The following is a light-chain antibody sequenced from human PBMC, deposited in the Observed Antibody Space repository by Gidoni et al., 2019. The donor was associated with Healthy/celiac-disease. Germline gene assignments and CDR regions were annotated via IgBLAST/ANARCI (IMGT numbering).Light chain of an antibody. Sequence: EIVLTLSPATLSLSPGERATLSCRASQSVSSYLAWYQQKPGQAPRLLIYDASNRATGIPARFSGSGSGTDFTLTISSLEPEDFAVYYCQQRSNWPPHTFXGXTKVXIK. J-gene: IGKJ4*01. CDR3: QQRSNWPPHT. CDR2: DAS. V-gene: IGKV3-11*01. CDR1: QSVSSY.